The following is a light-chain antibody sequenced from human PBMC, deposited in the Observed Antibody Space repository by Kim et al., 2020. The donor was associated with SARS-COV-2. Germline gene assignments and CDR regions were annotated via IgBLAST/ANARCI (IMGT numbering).Light chain of an antibody. J-gene: IGLJ2*01. CDR3: NSRDSNNNVI. CDR1: SLTKYD. V-gene: IGLV3-19*01. Sequence: VALGQTVRITCQGASLTKYDVSWYQQKPGQAPVLVISVEDNRPSGIPDRFSGSRSGNTGLLTITGAQAEDEADYYCNSRDSNNNVIFGGGTKLSVL. CDR2: VED.